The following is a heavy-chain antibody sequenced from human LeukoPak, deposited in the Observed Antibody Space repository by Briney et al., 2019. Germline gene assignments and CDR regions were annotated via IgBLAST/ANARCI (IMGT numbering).Heavy chain of an antibody. CDR3: ARVHYGDYGDDY. D-gene: IGHD4-17*01. CDR2: IKSKTDGGTT. CDR1: GFTFGNAW. J-gene: IGHJ4*02. V-gene: IGHV3-15*01. Sequence: GGSLRLSCAASGFTFGNAWMSWVRQAPGKGLEWVGRIKSKTDGGTTDYAAPVKGRFTISRDNAKNSLYLQMNSLRAEDTAVYYCARVHYGDYGDDYWGQGTLVTVSS.